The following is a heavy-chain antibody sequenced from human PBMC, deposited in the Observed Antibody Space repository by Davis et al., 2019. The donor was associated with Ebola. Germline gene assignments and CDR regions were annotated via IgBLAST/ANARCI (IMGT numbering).Heavy chain of an antibody. D-gene: IGHD3-16*02. CDR1: GLTFSNFG. V-gene: IGHV3-23*01. J-gene: IGHJ4*02. CDR2: LSGSGGRT. Sequence: PGGSLRLSCAASGLTFSNFGMNWVRQAPGKGLEWVSGLSGSGGRTYYTDSVKGRFTISRDNSKNMLFLQMNSLRAEDTAVYYCAQRWGSYRYFRHWGQGTLVTVSS. CDR3: AQRWGSYRYFRH.